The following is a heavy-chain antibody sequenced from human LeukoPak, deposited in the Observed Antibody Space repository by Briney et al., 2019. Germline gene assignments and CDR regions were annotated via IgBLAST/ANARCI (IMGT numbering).Heavy chain of an antibody. CDR2: IAVTGGT. J-gene: IGHJ4*02. D-gene: IGHD2-15*01. CDR1: GFTLSNYA. Sequence: PGGPLRLSCVASGFTLSNYAMSWVRQGPGKGLEWVSAIAVTGGTYHADSVRGRLTISRDSSKNTLYLQMSSLRAEDAGVYYCAKAPVTTCSGTFCYPFDYWGQGTLVTVSS. V-gene: IGHV3-23*01. CDR3: AKAPVTTCSGTFCYPFDY.